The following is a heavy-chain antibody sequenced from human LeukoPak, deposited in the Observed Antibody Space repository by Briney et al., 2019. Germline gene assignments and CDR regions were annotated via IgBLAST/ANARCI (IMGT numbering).Heavy chain of an antibody. D-gene: IGHD6-19*01. Sequence: GRSLRLSCAASGFTFSSYAMHWVRQAPGKGLEWVAVISYDGSNKYYADSVKGRFTISRDNSKNTLYLQMNSLRAEDTAVYYCAAAGSSGWFDYWGQGTLVTVSS. CDR2: ISYDGSNK. J-gene: IGHJ5*01. V-gene: IGHV3-30-3*01. CDR1: GFTFSSYA. CDR3: AAAGSSGWFDY.